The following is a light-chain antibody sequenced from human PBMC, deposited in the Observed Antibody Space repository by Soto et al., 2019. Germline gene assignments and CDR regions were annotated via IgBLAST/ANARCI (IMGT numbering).Light chain of an antibody. V-gene: IGKV3-20*01. CDR1: QSVGSKY. J-gene: IGKJ4*01. CDR3: QYYIFSPPGLT. CDR2: GSS. Sequence: EIVLTQSPGTLSLSPGERATLSCRASQSVGSKYLAWYQQKPGQAPRLVSLGSSSKAPGIPDRFSGSGSGTDFTLTISRLEPEDFAVYYCQYYIFSPPGLTFGGGTRVEIK.